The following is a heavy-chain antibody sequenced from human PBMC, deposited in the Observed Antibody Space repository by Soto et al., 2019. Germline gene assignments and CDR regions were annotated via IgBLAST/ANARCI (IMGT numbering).Heavy chain of an antibody. CDR3: AKDQASPIGIWDYYYYGMDV. Sequence: VGSLRLSCAASGFTFSSYGMHWVRQAPGKGLEWVAVISYDGSNKYYADSVKGRFTISRDNSKNTLYLQMNSLRAEDTAVYYCAKDQASPIGIWDYYYYGMDVWGQGTTVTVSS. D-gene: IGHD3-16*01. CDR2: ISYDGSNK. J-gene: IGHJ6*02. V-gene: IGHV3-30*18. CDR1: GFTFSSYG.